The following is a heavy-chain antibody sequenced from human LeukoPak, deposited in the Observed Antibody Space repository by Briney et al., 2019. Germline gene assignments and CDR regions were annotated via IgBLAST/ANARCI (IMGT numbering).Heavy chain of an antibody. CDR3: ARGDCGRGGGDAFHI. J-gene: IGHJ3*02. D-gene: IGHD3-10*02. Sequence: GGSLRLSCAASGFIFSSYWMTWVRQSPAKGLEWVATIKQDGSEKYYVDSVKGRFTMSRDNARKSLYLERYGLRADDTAVYFCARGDCGRGGGDAFHIWGQGTMVTVSS. CDR2: IKQDGSEK. V-gene: IGHV3-7*01. CDR1: GFIFSSYW.